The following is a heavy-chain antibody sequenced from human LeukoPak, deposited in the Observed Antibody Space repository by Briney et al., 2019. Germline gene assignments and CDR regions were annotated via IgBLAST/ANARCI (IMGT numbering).Heavy chain of an antibody. J-gene: IGHJ4*02. CDR1: GFSVSSNY. D-gene: IGHD3-10*01. V-gene: IGHV3-53*01. CDR2: IYTGSSK. CDR3: ARVWFGESMAFDY. Sequence: GGSLRLSCAVSGFSVSSNYTTWVRQAPGKGLEWVSVIYTGSSKFYADSVKGRFTISRDNSKNTLYLQMNSLRGEDTAVYYCARVWFGESMAFDYWGQGTLVTVSS.